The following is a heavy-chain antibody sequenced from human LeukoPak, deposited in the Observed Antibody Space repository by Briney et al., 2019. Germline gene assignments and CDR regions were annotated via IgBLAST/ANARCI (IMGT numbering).Heavy chain of an antibody. Sequence: GGSLRLSCAASGFTFSSYSMNWVRQAPGKGLEWVSYISSSSSTIYYADSVKGRFTISRDNAKNSLYLQMNSLRAEDTAVYYCARGWLLNDYWGQGTLVTVSS. D-gene: IGHD3-22*01. CDR3: ARGWLLNDY. V-gene: IGHV3-48*04. CDR1: GFTFSSYS. J-gene: IGHJ4*02. CDR2: ISSSSSTI.